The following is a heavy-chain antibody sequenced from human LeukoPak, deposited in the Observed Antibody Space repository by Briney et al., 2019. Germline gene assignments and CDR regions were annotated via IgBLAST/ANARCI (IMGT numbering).Heavy chain of an antibody. Sequence: ASVKVSCKASGGTFSSYAISWVQQAPGQGLEWMGWISAYNGNTNYAQKLQGRVTMTTDTSTSTAYMELRSLRSDDTAVYYCARLGWLQLLLDYWGQGTLVTVSS. CDR3: ARLGWLQLLLDY. CDR2: ISAYNGNT. V-gene: IGHV1-18*01. D-gene: IGHD5-24*01. J-gene: IGHJ4*02. CDR1: GGTFSSYA.